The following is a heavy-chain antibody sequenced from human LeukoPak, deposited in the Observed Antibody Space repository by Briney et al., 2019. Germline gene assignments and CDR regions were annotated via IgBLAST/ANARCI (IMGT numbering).Heavy chain of an antibody. V-gene: IGHV3-9*01. Sequence: GGSLRLSCSASGFTFDDYAMHWVRQAPGKGLEWVSGISWNSGSIGYADSVKGRFTISRDNAKNSLYLQMNSLRAEDTAVYYCAKGYSSSLGRFDYWGQGTLVTVSS. CDR1: GFTFDDYA. CDR2: ISWNSGSI. D-gene: IGHD6-6*01. CDR3: AKGYSSSLGRFDY. J-gene: IGHJ4*02.